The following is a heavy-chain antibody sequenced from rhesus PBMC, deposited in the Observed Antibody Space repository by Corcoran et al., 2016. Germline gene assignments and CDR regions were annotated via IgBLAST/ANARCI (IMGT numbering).Heavy chain of an antibody. CDR2: IYGSSTNT. CDR1: GGSISDSYR. D-gene: IGHD6-25*01. Sequence: QVQLQESGPGVVKPSETLSLTCAVSGGSISDSYRWSWIRQPPGKGLVWIGYIYGSSTNTNYNPSLKSRVTISKDTSKNQFSLKLSSVTAADTAGYYCARGVGAAAGIDYWGQGVLVTVSS. J-gene: IGHJ4*01. CDR3: ARGVGAAAGIDY. V-gene: IGHV4S10*01.